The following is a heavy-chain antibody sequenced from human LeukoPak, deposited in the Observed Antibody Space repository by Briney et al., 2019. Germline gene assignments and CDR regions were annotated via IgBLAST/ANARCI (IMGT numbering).Heavy chain of an antibody. J-gene: IGHJ6*02. CDR2: INQDESEK. V-gene: IGHV3-7*01. CDR1: GFTFSGSW. Sequence: PGGSLRLSCAASGFTFSGSWMSWVRQTPEKGLEWVANINQDESEKYSLDSVKGRFSISRDNARNSLSLQMNSLRVEDTAVYYCARGHYCLDVWGQGTTVIVSS. CDR3: ARGHYCLDV.